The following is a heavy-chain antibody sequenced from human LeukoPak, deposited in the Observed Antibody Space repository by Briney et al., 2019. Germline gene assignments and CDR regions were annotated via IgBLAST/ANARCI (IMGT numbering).Heavy chain of an antibody. V-gene: IGHV1-18*01. CDR1: GYTFTSYG. Sequence: VASVKVSCKASGYTFTSYGISWVRQAPGRGLEWMGWISAYNGNTNYAQKLQGRVTMTTDTSTSTAYMELRSLRSDDTAVYYCATLKDILTGYYVDYWGQGTLVTVSS. CDR2: ISAYNGNT. J-gene: IGHJ4*02. D-gene: IGHD3-9*01. CDR3: ATLKDILTGYYVDY.